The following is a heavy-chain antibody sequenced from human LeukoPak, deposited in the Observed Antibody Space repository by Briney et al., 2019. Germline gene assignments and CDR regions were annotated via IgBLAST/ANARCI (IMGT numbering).Heavy chain of an antibody. J-gene: IGHJ2*01. Sequence: ASVTVSCTASGYTFTSYDINWVRQATGQGLEWMGWMNPNSGNTGYAQKFQGRVTMTRNTSISTAYMELSSLRSEDTAVYYCARALSYYDILTGYYPIWYFDLWGRGTLVTVSS. V-gene: IGHV1-8*01. D-gene: IGHD3-9*01. CDR3: ARALSYYDILTGYYPIWYFDL. CDR1: GYTFTSYD. CDR2: MNPNSGNT.